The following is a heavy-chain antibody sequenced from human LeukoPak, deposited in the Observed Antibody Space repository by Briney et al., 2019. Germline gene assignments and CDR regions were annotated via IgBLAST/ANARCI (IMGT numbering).Heavy chain of an antibody. D-gene: IGHD6-6*01. CDR1: GGSISSYY. V-gene: IGHV4-59*01. J-gene: IGHJ3*02. CDR3: ARERIPHSSSPGAFDI. CDR2: IYYSGST. Sequence: PSETLSLTCTVSGGSISSYYWSWIRQPPGKGLEWIGYIYYSGSTNYNPSLKSRVTISVDTSKNQFSLKLNSVTAADTAVYYCARERIPHSSSPGAFDIWGQGTMVTVSS.